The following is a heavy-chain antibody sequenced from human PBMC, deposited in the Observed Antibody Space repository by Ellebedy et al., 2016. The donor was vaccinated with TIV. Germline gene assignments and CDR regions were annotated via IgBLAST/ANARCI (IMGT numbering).Heavy chain of an antibody. D-gene: IGHD3-9*01. CDR1: GFSFSDYA. CDR3: AKLGATTRLGAFDNGDY. Sequence: GESLKISCAVSGFSFSDYAMHWVRQAPGKGLEWVAVIAYDGIEKYHSDSMKGRFTISRDNSKNTLYLQMNNLRPEDTAVYYCAKLGATTRLGAFDNGDYWGQGTLVTVSS. J-gene: IGHJ4*02. V-gene: IGHV3-30*18. CDR2: IAYDGIEK.